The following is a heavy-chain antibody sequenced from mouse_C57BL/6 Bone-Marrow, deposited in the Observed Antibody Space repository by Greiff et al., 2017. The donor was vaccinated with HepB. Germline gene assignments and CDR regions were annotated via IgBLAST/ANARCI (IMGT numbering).Heavy chain of an antibody. Sequence: VQLQQSGAELVKPGASVKLSCKASGYTFTEYTIHWVKQRSGQGLEWIGWFYPGSGSIKYNENFKDKATLTADKSSSTVYMELSRVTSEDSAFYCGAKHGGRDAMDYWGQGTSVTVSS. CDR2: FYPGSGSI. D-gene: IGHD1-1*02. J-gene: IGHJ4*01. CDR1: GYTFTEYT. V-gene: IGHV1-62-2*01. CDR3: AKHGGRDAMDY.